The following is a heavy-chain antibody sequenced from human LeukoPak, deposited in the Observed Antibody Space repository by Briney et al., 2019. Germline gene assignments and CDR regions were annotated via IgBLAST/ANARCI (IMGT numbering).Heavy chain of an antibody. Sequence: ASVKVSCKASGYTFTSYDINWVRQATGQGLEWMGWMNPNSGNTGYAQKFQGRVTMTRNTSISTAYMELGSVRSEDTAVYYCARGQVFYGMDFWGQGTTVTVSS. CDR2: MNPNSGNT. D-gene: IGHD1-14*01. CDR3: ARGQVFYGMDF. CDR1: GYTFTSYD. J-gene: IGHJ6*02. V-gene: IGHV1-8*01.